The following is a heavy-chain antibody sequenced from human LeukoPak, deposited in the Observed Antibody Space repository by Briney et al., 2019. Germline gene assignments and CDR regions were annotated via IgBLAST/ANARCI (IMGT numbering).Heavy chain of an antibody. V-gene: IGHV4-39*01. D-gene: IGHD3-16*01. J-gene: IGHJ6*02. Sequence: SETLSLTCTVSGGSISSSSYYWGWIRQPPGKGLEWIGSIYYSGSTYYNPSLKSRVTISVDTSKNQFSLKLSSVTAADTAVYYCALIRVWYYGMDVWGQGTTVTVSS. CDR2: IYYSGST. CDR1: GGSISSSSYY. CDR3: ALIRVWYYGMDV.